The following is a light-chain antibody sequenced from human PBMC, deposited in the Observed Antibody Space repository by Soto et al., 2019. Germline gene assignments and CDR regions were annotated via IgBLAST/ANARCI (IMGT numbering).Light chain of an antibody. CDR3: QQRSNWPSVT. V-gene: IGKV3D-20*02. Sequence: EIVLTQSPGTLSLSPGERATLSCRASQSVSSSYLAWYQQKPGQAPRLLIYGASNRATGIPARFSGSGSGTDFTLTISSLEPEDFAVYYCQQRSNWPSVTFGQGTKVDI. J-gene: IGKJ1*01. CDR2: GAS. CDR1: QSVSSSY.